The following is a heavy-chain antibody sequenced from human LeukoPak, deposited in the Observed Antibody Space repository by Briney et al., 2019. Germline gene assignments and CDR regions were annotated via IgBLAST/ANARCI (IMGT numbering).Heavy chain of an antibody. D-gene: IGHD6-13*01. V-gene: IGHV1-69*05. Sequence: ASVKVSCKASGGTFSSYAISWVRQAPGQGLEWMGGIIPIFGTANYAQEFQGRVTITTDESTSTAYMELSSLRSEDTAVYYCARETGYSRRASIWYYYYMDVWGKGTTVTVSS. CDR3: ARETGYSRRASIWYYYYMDV. CDR2: IIPIFGTA. CDR1: GGTFSSYA. J-gene: IGHJ6*03.